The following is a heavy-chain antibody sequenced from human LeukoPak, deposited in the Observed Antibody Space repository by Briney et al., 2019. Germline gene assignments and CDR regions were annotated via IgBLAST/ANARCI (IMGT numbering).Heavy chain of an antibody. CDR2: INHSGST. CDR1: GVSIRSSSYY. D-gene: IGHD1-26*01. J-gene: IGHJ6*03. V-gene: IGHV4-39*07. Sequence: SSETLSLTCTVSGVSIRSSSYYWGWIRQPPGKGLEWIGEINHSGSTNYNPSLKSRVTISADTSKNQFSLKLSSVTAADTAVYYCARLSDRGSEKGYYYYYMDVWGKGTTVTISS. CDR3: ARLSDRGSEKGYYYYYMDV.